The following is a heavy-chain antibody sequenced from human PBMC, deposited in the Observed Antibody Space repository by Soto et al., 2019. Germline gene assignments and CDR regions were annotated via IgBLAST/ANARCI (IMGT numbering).Heavy chain of an antibody. Sequence: SETLSLTCTVSGGSISSSSYYWGWIRQPPGKGLEWIGSIYYSGSTYYNPSLKSRVTISVDTSKNQFSLKLSSVTAADTAVYYCARLRSYILDVWGQGTTVTVSS. CDR2: IYYSGST. J-gene: IGHJ6*02. CDR1: GGSISSSSYY. CDR3: ARLRSYILDV. V-gene: IGHV4-39*01. D-gene: IGHD3-3*02.